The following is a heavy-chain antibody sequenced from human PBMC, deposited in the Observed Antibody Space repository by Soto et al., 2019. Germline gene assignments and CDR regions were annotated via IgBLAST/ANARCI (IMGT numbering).Heavy chain of an antibody. CDR3: AIEYCSSTSCLNWFDP. V-gene: IGHV3-48*01. J-gene: IGHJ5*02. Sequence: EVQLVESGGGLVQPGGSLRLSCAASGFTFSSYSMNWVRQAPGKGLEWVSYISSSSSTIYYADSVKGRFTISRYNVKNSLYLQINSLRAEDTAVYYCAIEYCSSTSCLNWFDPWGQGTLVTVYS. D-gene: IGHD2-2*01. CDR1: GFTFSSYS. CDR2: ISSSSSTI.